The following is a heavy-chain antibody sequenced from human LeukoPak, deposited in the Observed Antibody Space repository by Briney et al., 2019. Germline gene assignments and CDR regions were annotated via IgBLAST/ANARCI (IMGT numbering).Heavy chain of an antibody. Sequence: SQTLSLTCTVSGGSIRSADFHWSWLRQPPGKGVEGIGYISYSGNAHSNPSLKSPFTISVDTSKNQLSLKLSSVTAADTAVYYCAAQTGTTASYYYYMDVWGKGTTVTVSS. CDR3: AAQTGTTASYYYYMDV. CDR1: GGSIRSADFH. J-gene: IGHJ6*03. D-gene: IGHD1-1*01. V-gene: IGHV4-30-4*08. CDR2: ISYSGNA.